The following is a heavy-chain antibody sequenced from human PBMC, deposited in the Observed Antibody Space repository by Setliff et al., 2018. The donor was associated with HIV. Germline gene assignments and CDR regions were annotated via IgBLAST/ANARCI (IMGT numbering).Heavy chain of an antibody. V-gene: IGHV3-23*01. Sequence: GGSLRLSCAASGFTFSNYAMSWVRQAPGKGLEWVSTIGGSGDSTYYADSVKGRCTVSRDNSRNTLYLHINSLRAEDTAVYYCARGLTIFGVATPGIYSFMDVWGKGTTVTVSS. CDR2: IGGSGDST. J-gene: IGHJ6*03. CDR1: GFTFSNYA. CDR3: ARGLTIFGVATPGIYSFMDV. D-gene: IGHD3-3*01.